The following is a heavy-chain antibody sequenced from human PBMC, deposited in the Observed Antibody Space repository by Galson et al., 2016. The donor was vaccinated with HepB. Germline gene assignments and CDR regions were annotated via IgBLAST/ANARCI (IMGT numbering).Heavy chain of an antibody. CDR3: ARVVELGRGFHV. CDR1: GDSVSNDHAG. D-gene: IGHD3-10*01. V-gene: IGHV6-1*01. CDR2: TYYRSAWHH. Sequence: CAISGDSVSNDHAGWNWIRQSPSRGLEWLGRTYYRSAWHHEYVHSLGGRLILSADTSKNQLFLQLTSVTPEDTAVYYCARVVELGRGFHVWDQGTTVIVSS. J-gene: IGHJ6*02.